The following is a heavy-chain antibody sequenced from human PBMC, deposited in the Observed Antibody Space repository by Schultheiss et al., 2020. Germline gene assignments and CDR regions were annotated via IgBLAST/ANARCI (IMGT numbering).Heavy chain of an antibody. D-gene: IGHD6-19*01. V-gene: IGHV3-48*01. CDR3: AKDMGSSGWFDAFDI. Sequence: GGSLRLSCAASGFTFSSYSMNWVRQAPGKGLEWVSYISSSSSTIYYADSVKGRFTISRDNAKNSLYLQMNSLRAEDTALYYCAKDMGSSGWFDAFDIWGQGTMVTVS. CDR2: ISSSSSTI. J-gene: IGHJ3*02. CDR1: GFTFSSYS.